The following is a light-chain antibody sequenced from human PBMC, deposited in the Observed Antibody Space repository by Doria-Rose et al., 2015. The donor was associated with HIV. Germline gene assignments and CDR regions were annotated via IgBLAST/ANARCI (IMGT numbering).Light chain of an antibody. CDR2: DGS. V-gene: IGKV3-20*01. CDR3: HQYGTSWT. Sequence: EIVLTQSPGTLSLSPGERATLSCRASQSFSGTYLAWYQQEPGQAPSLLIYDGSTRATGIPDRFSASGSGTDFTLTINRLEPEDFALYYCHQYGTSWTFGQGTKVEI. CDR1: QSFSGTY. J-gene: IGKJ1*01.